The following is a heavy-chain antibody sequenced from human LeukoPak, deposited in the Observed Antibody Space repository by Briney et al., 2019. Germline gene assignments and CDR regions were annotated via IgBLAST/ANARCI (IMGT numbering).Heavy chain of an antibody. Sequence: GGSLRLSCVASGFTFSTYTMNWIRQAPGKGLEWVSGSIGSGGSAFYADSVKGRFTISRDNSKNTLYLQMNSLRAEDTAVYYCASALYSSGWYYFDYWGQGTLVTVSS. CDR3: ASALYSSGWYYFDY. CDR2: SIGSGGSA. CDR1: GFTFSTYT. V-gene: IGHV3-23*01. D-gene: IGHD6-19*01. J-gene: IGHJ4*02.